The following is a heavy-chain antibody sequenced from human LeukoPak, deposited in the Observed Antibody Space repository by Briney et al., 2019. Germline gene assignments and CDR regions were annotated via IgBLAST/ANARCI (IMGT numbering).Heavy chain of an antibody. CDR1: GFTFSSYS. J-gene: IGHJ3*02. CDR3: ATLRSKIAVAGTSAFDT. D-gene: IGHD6-19*01. Sequence: GGSLRLSCAASGFTFSSYSMNWVRQAPGKGLEWVSSISSSSSYIYYADSVKGRFTISRDNAKNSLYLQMNSLRAEDTAVYYCATLRSKIAVAGTSAFDTWGQGTMVTVSS. V-gene: IGHV3-21*01. CDR2: ISSSSSYI.